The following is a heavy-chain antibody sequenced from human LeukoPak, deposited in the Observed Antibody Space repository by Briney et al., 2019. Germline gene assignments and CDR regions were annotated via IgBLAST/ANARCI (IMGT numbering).Heavy chain of an antibody. CDR3: AKDNDSSGWYFAGD. CDR1: GFTFDDYA. CDR2: ISWNSGSI. J-gene: IGHJ4*02. D-gene: IGHD6-19*01. Sequence: GGSLRLSCAASGFTFDDYAMHWVRQAPGKGLEWVSGISWNSGSIGYADSVKGRFTISRDNAKNSLYLQMNSLRAEDTALYYCAKDNDSSGWYFAGDWGQGTLVTVSS. V-gene: IGHV3-9*01.